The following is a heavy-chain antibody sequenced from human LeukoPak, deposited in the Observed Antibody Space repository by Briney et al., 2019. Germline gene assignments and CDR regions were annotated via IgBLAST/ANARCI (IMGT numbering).Heavy chain of an antibody. CDR3: ARGADSSGYYSIFYFDY. CDR1: GGSVSSSSYY. Sequence: PSETLSLTCTVSGGSVSSSSYYWGWIRQPPGEDLEWIGSIYYSGNTYYKSSLKSRVTISVDTSKNQFSLKLSSVTAADTAVYYCARGADSSGYYSIFYFDYWGQGTLVTVSS. D-gene: IGHD3-22*01. J-gene: IGHJ4*02. V-gene: IGHV4-39*07. CDR2: IYYSGNT.